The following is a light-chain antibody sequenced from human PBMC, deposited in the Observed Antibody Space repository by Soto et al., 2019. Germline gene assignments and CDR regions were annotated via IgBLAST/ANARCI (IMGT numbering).Light chain of an antibody. CDR2: RNN. CDR3: CSYAGSYV. Sequence: QSVLTQPPSASGTPGQRVSISCSGSRSNIGRNYVYWYQQLPGTAPKLLIQRNNERPSGVPDRFSGSKSGNTASLTISGLQGEDEADYYCCSYAGSYVFGTGTKVTVL. CDR1: RSNIGRNY. V-gene: IGLV1-47*01. J-gene: IGLJ1*01.